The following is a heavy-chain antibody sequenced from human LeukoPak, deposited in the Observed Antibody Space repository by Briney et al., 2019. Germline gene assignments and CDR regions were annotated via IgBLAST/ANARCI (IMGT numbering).Heavy chain of an antibody. CDR3: ARGRSRSGMVQGVTYYYYYMDV. CDR1: GGSFSGYY. D-gene: IGHD3-10*01. Sequence: PLETLSLTCAVYGGSFSGYYWSWIRQPPGKGLEWIGEINHSGSTNYNPSLKSRVTISVDTSKNQFSLKLSSVTAADTAVYYCARGRSRSGMVQGVTYYYYYMDVWGKGTTVTVSS. CDR2: INHSGST. J-gene: IGHJ6*03. V-gene: IGHV4-34*01.